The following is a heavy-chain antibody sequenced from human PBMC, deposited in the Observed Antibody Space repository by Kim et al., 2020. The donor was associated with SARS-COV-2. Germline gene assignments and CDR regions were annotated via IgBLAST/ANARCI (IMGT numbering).Heavy chain of an antibody. CDR3: ASHRITTRKEEVFDY. CDR1: GFTFSDYY. CDR2: ISSSSSYT. D-gene: IGHD3-10*01. Sequence: GGSLRLSCAASGFTFSDYYMSWIRQAPGKGLEWVSYISSSSSYTNYADSVKGRFTISRDNAKNSLYLQMNSLRAEDTAVYYCASHRITTRKEEVFDYWGQGTLVTVSS. J-gene: IGHJ4*02. V-gene: IGHV3-11*06.